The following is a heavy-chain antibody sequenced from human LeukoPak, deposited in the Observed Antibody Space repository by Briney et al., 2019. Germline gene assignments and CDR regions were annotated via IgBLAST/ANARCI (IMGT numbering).Heavy chain of an antibody. Sequence: SETLSLTCAVYGGSFSGYYWSWIRQPPGKGLEWIGEINHSGSTNYNPSLKSRVTISVDTSKNQFSLKLSSVTAADTAVYYCARDMAARRFDPWGQGTLVTVSS. CDR3: ARDMAARRFDP. J-gene: IGHJ5*02. V-gene: IGHV4-34*01. D-gene: IGHD6-6*01. CDR2: INHSGST. CDR1: GGSFSGYY.